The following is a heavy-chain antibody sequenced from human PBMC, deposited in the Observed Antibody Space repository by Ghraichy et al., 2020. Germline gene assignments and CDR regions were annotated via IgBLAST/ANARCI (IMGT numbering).Heavy chain of an antibody. CDR1: GFIFDNYW. D-gene: IGHD2-15*01. Sequence: GGSLRLSCAASGFIFDNYWMTWVRQAPGKGLEWVANIKQDVSETSYVDSVKGRFTISRDNAKNSLYLQMNSLRAEDTAVYYCARGWWEPRSPRTYYFYGLDVWGQGTTVAVSS. CDR3: ARGWWEPRSPRTYYFYGLDV. V-gene: IGHV3-7*03. CDR2: IKQDVSET. J-gene: IGHJ6*02.